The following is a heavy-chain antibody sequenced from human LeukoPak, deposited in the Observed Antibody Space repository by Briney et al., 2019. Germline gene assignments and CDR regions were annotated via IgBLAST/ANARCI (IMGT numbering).Heavy chain of an antibody. CDR2: ISGDGYDT. CDR3: AKDRLPVGLAVAGTDDGMDV. D-gene: IGHD6-19*01. V-gene: IGHV3-43*02. J-gene: IGHJ6*02. Sequence: GGSLRPSCAASGFSLADCAMDWVRQVPGKGLEWVSLISGDGYDTYYAASVKGRFTISRDNSKSSLYLQMNSLRIEDTALYFCAKDRLPVGLAVAGTDDGMDVWGQGTTVTVSS. CDR1: GFSLADCA.